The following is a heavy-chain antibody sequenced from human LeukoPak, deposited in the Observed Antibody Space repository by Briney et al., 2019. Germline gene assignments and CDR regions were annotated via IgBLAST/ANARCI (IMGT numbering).Heavy chain of an antibody. V-gene: IGHV1-58*02. J-gene: IGHJ4*02. CDR1: GFTLTSSA. CDR3: AAGALTGYPPFDY. CDR2: IVVGSGNT. D-gene: IGHD3-9*01. Sequence: GASVKVSCKASGFTLTSSAMQWVRQARGQHLEWIGWIVVGSGNTNYAQKFQERVTITRDMSTSTAYMELSSLRSEDTAVYYCAAGALTGYPPFDYWGQGTLVTVSS.